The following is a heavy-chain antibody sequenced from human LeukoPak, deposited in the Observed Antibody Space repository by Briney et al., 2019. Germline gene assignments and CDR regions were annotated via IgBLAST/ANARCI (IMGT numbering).Heavy chain of an antibody. CDR3: ARGGRGSFRGNY. CDR2: MNPNSGNT. Sequence: ASVEVSCKASGFTFTSYDINWVRQATGQGLEWMGWMNPNSGNTGYAQKFQGRLTMTRNTSITTAYMELSSLRSEDTAVYYCARGGRGSFRGNYWGQGTLVTVSS. V-gene: IGHV1-8*01. D-gene: IGHD1-26*01. CDR1: GFTFTSYD. J-gene: IGHJ4*02.